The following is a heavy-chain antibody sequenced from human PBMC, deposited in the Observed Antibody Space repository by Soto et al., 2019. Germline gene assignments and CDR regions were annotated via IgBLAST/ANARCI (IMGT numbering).Heavy chain of an antibody. J-gene: IGHJ5*02. V-gene: IGHV3-33*01. CDR2: IWYDGSNK. D-gene: IGHD5-12*01. Sequence: GGSLRLSCAASGFTFSSYGMHWVRQAPGKGLEWVAVIWYDGSNKYYADSVKGRFTISRDNSKNTLYLQMNSLRAEDTAVYYCARDVATVPDSNWFDPWGQGTLVTVSS. CDR3: ARDVATVPDSNWFDP. CDR1: GFTFSSYG.